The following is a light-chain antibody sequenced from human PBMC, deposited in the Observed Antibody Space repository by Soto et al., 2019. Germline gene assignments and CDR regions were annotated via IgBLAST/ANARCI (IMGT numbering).Light chain of an antibody. CDR1: QSVSSY. CDR2: GAS. V-gene: IGKV3-20*01. J-gene: IGKJ2*01. CDR3: HQYDNAPQT. Sequence: EIVLTQSPATLSLSPGERATLSCRASQSVSSYLAWYQQKPGQAPRVLIYGASSRAAGIPDRFSGSGSGTDFSLIISRLEPEDSAVYYCHQYDNAPQTVGQGTKVDIK.